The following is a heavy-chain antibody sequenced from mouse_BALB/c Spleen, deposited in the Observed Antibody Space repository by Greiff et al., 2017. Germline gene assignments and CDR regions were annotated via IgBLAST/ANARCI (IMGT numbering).Heavy chain of an antibody. Sequence: QLQQSGPGLVKPSQSLSLTCPVTGYSITSGYYWIWIRQFPANTLEWMGYISYDGSNNNNPSLKNRISITRDTSKNQFFLTLNSVTTEDTATYYGARGYGSYRHYYAMDYWGQGTSVTVSS. V-gene: IGHV3-6*02. CDR1: GYSITSGYY. CDR3: ARGYGSYRHYYAMDY. J-gene: IGHJ4*01. CDR2: ISYDGSN. D-gene: IGHD2-1*01.